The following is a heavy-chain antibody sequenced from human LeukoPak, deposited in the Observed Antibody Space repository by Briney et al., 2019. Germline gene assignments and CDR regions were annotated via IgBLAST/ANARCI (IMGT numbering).Heavy chain of an antibody. CDR2: ISSSSSYI. J-gene: IGHJ4*02. Sequence: GGSLRLSCAASGFTFSSYSMNWVRQAPGKGLEWVSSISSSSSYIYYADSVKGRFTISRDNAKNSLYLQMNSLRAEDTAVYYCAREVTMVLGAYDYWGQGTLVTVSS. CDR3: AREVTMVLGAYDY. CDR1: GFTFSSYS. D-gene: IGHD3-10*01. V-gene: IGHV3-21*01.